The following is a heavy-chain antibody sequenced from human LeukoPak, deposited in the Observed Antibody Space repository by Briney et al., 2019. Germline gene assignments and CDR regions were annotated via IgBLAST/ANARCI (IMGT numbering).Heavy chain of an antibody. CDR1: GFAFSTYA. CDR3: VRGAYCSGATCYDNYFDP. V-gene: IGHV3-72*01. D-gene: IGHD2-15*01. J-gene: IGHJ5*02. Sequence: PGGSLRLSCAASGFAFSTYAMSWVRQAPGKGLEWVGRIRNKANSYTTEYAASVKGRFTISREDSKNSLSLQMNSLQTEDTAIYYCVRGAYCSGATCYDNYFDPWGQGTQVTVSS. CDR2: IRNKANSYTT.